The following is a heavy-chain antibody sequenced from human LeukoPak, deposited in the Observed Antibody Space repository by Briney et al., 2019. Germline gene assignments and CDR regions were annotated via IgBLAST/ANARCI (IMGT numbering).Heavy chain of an antibody. D-gene: IGHD3-22*01. V-gene: IGHV3-66*01. CDR2: IYSGSST. Sequence: PGGSLRLSCAASGFTVRSNYMSWVRQAPGQGLEWVSVIYSGSSTIYADCVKGRFTISRNSSKNTLFIQMNSLRAEDTAMYYCTRAGEDYYDSSAFYNFWGQGTLVTVSS. CDR3: TRAGEDYYDSSAFYNF. CDR1: GFTVRSNY. J-gene: IGHJ4*02.